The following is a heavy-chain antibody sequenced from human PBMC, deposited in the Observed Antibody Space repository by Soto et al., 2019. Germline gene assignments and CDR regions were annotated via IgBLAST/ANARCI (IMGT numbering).Heavy chain of an antibody. Sequence: QVQLVESGGGVVQPGRSLRLSCAASGFTFSSYGMHWVRQAPGKGLEWVAVIWYDGSNKYYADSVKGRFTISRDNSKNTLYLQMNSRRAEDTAVYYCARDGLTYCGGDCYGDFQHWGQGTLVTVSS. CDR1: GFTFSSYG. J-gene: IGHJ1*01. CDR3: ARDGLTYCGGDCYGDFQH. V-gene: IGHV3-33*01. CDR2: IWYDGSNK. D-gene: IGHD2-21*02.